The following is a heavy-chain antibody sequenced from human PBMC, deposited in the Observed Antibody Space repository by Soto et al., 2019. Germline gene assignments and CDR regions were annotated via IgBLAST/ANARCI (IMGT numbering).Heavy chain of an antibody. J-gene: IGHJ3*02. D-gene: IGHD6-19*01. Sequence: QVQLVQSGAEVKKSGASVKVSCKASGYTFTSYGISWVRQAPGQGLEWMGWISAYSGNTNYAQKLQGRVTMTADISAGTAYIELRSLRSDDTAVYYCARDALAVTRTGALLDAFDIWGQGTMVTVSS. CDR3: ARDALAVTRTGALLDAFDI. V-gene: IGHV1-18*01. CDR2: ISAYSGNT. CDR1: GYTFTSYG.